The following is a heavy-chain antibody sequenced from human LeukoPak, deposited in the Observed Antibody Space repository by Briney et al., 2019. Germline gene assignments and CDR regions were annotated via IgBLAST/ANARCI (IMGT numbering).Heavy chain of an antibody. D-gene: IGHD4-17*01. V-gene: IGHV4-39*07. CDR1: GGSISSSSYY. CDR3: AGSYDYGELPLRY. Sequence: SETLSLTCTVSGGSISSSSYYWGWIRQPPGKGLEWIGSIYYSGSTYYNPSLKSRVTISVDTSKNQFSLKLSSVTAADTAVYYCAGSYDYGELPLRYWGQGTLVTVSS. CDR2: IYYSGST. J-gene: IGHJ4*02.